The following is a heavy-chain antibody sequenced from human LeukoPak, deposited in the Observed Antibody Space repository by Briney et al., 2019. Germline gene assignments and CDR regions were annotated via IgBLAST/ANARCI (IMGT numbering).Heavy chain of an antibody. CDR3: ARMYGGNPSTSLFDC. J-gene: IGHJ4*02. CDR1: DGSISTYY. V-gene: IGHV4-59*01. Sequence: PSETLSLTCTVSDGSISTYYWSWIRQPPGKGLEWIGYIYYSGSTNYNPSLKSRVTISLDRSKNQFSLKLSSVTAADTAVYYCARMYGGNPSTSLFDCWGQGTLVTVSS. CDR2: IYYSGST. D-gene: IGHD4-23*01.